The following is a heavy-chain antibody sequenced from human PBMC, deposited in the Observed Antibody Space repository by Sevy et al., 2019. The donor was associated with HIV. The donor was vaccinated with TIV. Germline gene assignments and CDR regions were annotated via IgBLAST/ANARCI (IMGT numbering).Heavy chain of an antibody. CDR1: GGSISSGDYY. D-gene: IGHD2-21*01. CDR2: IYHGLSN. Sequence: SETLSLTCTVSGGSISSGDYYWNWLRQAPGKGPEWFGYIYHGLSNFYNPSLQSRPTVSVDRSKNQFSLTLTSVTAADTAVYSCGRESGRTYLVIDSWGPGTMVTVSS. CDR3: GRESGRTYLVIDS. V-gene: IGHV4-30-4*01. J-gene: IGHJ4*02.